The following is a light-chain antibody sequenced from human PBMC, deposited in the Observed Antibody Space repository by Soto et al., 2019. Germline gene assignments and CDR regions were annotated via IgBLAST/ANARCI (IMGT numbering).Light chain of an antibody. CDR2: DAS. V-gene: IGKV3-11*01. Sequence: EIVLTQSPATLSLSPGEVATLSCRASQSISIYLAWYQHKPGQAPRLLIYDASNRATGIPARFSGSGSGTDFTLTISSLEPEDFALYYCQQRSSWPPITFGQGTRLEIK. J-gene: IGKJ5*01. CDR3: QQRSSWPPIT. CDR1: QSISIY.